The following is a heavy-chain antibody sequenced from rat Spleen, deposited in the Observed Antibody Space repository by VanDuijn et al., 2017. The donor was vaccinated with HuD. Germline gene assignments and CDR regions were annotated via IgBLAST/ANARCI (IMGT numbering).Heavy chain of an antibody. CDR3: ATQDVYFGLWDYVMDA. CDR2: VSSGGNT. J-gene: IGHJ4*01. D-gene: IGHD1-6*01. CDR1: GFSLTSDG. V-gene: IGHV2S12*01. Sequence: QVQLKESGPGLVQPSQTLSLTCTVSGFSLTSDGVSWVRQPPGKGLEWIAAVSSGGNTYYDSTLKSRLSISRDTSKSQVFLKMNSLRSEDTATYYCATQDVYFGLWDYVMDAWGQGASVTVSS.